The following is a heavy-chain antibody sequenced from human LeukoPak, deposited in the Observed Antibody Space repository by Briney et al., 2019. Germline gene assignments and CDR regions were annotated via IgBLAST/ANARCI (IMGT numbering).Heavy chain of an antibody. CDR1: GGSISSYY. V-gene: IGHV4-59*01. CDR3: ASSFLGVVNAFDI. D-gene: IGHD3-3*01. Sequence: PSETLSLTCTVSGGSISSYYWSWIRQPPGKGLEWIGYIYYSGSTNYNPSLKSRVTISVDTSKNQFSLKLSSVTAADTAVYYCASSFLGVVNAFDIWGQGTMVTVSS. J-gene: IGHJ3*02. CDR2: IYYSGST.